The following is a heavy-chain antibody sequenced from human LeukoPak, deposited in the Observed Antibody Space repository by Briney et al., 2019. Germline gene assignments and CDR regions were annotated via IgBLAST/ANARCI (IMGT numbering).Heavy chain of an antibody. CDR3: AKGVTSSGWDN. V-gene: IGHV3-43*01. CDR1: GFIFDDYT. Sequence: GGSLRLSCAASGFIFDDYTIHWVRLTPGRGLEWVSLISWNGDIIHYRDSAKGRFTISRDNSKSSVYLQMNSLKTEDTALYFCAKGVTSSGWDNWGQGTLVTVAS. D-gene: IGHD6-19*01. CDR2: ISWNGDII. J-gene: IGHJ4*02.